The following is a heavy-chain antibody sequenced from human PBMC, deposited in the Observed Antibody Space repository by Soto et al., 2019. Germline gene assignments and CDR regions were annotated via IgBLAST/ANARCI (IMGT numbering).Heavy chain of an antibody. Sequence: GGSLRLSCAASGFTLSSYAMSWVRQAPGRGLEWVSAISGSGGSTYYADSVKGRFTISRDNSKNTLYLQMNSLRAEDTAVYYCAKDTRNYDFWSGYSNPVFDYWGQGTLVTVSS. D-gene: IGHD3-3*01. CDR3: AKDTRNYDFWSGYSNPVFDY. CDR1: GFTLSSYA. J-gene: IGHJ4*02. V-gene: IGHV3-23*01. CDR2: ISGSGGST.